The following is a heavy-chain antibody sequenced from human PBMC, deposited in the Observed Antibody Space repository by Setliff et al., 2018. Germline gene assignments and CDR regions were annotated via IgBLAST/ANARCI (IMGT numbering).Heavy chain of an antibody. Sequence: PSETLSLTCGVSGASITSGHYWGWIRQPPGKGLEWIATMSHRGRTYFNPSLESRVTMSRDTSKNQFSLKLSSVTAADTAVYYCARHLWGRYMAESSDYFDYWGQGSLVTVSS. V-gene: IGHV4-38-2*01. CDR2: MSHRGRT. J-gene: IGHJ4*02. CDR3: ARHLWGRYMAESSDYFDY. CDR1: GASITSGHY. D-gene: IGHD3-3*02.